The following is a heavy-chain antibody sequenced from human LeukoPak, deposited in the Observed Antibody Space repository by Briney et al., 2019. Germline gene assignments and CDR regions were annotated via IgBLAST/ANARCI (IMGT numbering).Heavy chain of an antibody. D-gene: IGHD6-19*01. J-gene: IGHJ4*02. CDR3: AREATWGQWYFDH. V-gene: IGHV3-30*03. Sequence: PGTSLRLSCVASGFSFSNHGMHWVRQAPGKGLEWLSVVARDGGAKFYADSVKGRFTPSRDNSKNMFFLQMNFLTVEDTAIYYCAREATWGQWYFDHWGQGTPVIVSS. CDR1: GFSFSNHG. CDR2: VARDGGAK.